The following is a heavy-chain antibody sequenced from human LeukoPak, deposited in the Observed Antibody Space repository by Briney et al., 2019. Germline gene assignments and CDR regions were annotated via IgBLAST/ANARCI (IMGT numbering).Heavy chain of an antibody. CDR2: LYSDGNT. V-gene: IGHV3-53*01. CDR1: GFTVITND. CDR3: ARGVEPLAANTLAY. D-gene: IGHD1-14*01. J-gene: IGHJ4*02. Sequence: LPGGSLRLSCAASGFTVITNDMTWVPQAPGKGLEWVSVLYSDGNTKYADSVRGRFTISRDNSKNTLYLEMNSLSPDDTAVYYCARGVEPLAANTLAYWGQGTLVTVSS.